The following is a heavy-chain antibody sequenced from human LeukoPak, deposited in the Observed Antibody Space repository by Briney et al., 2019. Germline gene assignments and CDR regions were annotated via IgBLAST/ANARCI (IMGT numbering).Heavy chain of an antibody. CDR2: IYTSGST. J-gene: IGHJ4*02. CDR1: GGSISSYY. Sequence: SETLSLTCTVPGGSISSYYWSWIRQPAGKGLEWIGRIYTSGSTNYNPSLKSRVTMSVDTSKNQFSLKLSSVTAADTAVYYCARGHYSRREKDYWGQGTLVTVSS. D-gene: IGHD6-13*01. CDR3: ARGHYSRREKDY. V-gene: IGHV4-4*07.